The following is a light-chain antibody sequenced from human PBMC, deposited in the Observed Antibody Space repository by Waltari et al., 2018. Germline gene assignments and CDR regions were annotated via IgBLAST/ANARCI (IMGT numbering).Light chain of an antibody. CDR1: QTIGRS. CDR3: QQYNNWPPGT. CDR2: GAS. Sequence: TVVTQSPATLSVSPGERATLSGKTSQTIGRSLAWYQQKPGQAPRLVIYGASSRATGIPSRFSGSGCETEFAFTISGLQSEDFAVYYCQQYNNWPPGTFGQGTKVEI. V-gene: IGKV3-15*01. J-gene: IGKJ1*01.